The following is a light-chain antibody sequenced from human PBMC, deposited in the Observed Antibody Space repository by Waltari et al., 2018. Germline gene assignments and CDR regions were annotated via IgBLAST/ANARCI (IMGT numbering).Light chain of an antibody. CDR1: TSNIGNNY. J-gene: IGLJ2*01. V-gene: IGLV1-51*02. Sequence: QSVLTQPPSVSVAPGQKVTISCSGSTSNIGNNYVSWYQQFPGAAPKVLIYGNDKRTTGIPDRFSGSKSGTSATLDITGLQTGDEADYYCGTWDDTLSAVFGGGTKVTAL. CDR2: GND. CDR3: GTWDDTLSAV.